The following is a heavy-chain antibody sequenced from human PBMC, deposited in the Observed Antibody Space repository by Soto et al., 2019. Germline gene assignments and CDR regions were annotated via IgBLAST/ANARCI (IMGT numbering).Heavy chain of an antibody. CDR2: IYYSGST. CDR3: ARAQDYYDSSGYYYYGMDV. Sequence: GGYYWSWIRQHPGKGLEWIGYIYYSGSTYYNPSLKSRVTISVDTSKNQFSLKLSSVTAADTAVYYCARAQDYYDSSGYYYYGMDVWGQGTTVTVSS. D-gene: IGHD3-22*01. CDR1: GGYY. V-gene: IGHV4-31*02. J-gene: IGHJ6*02.